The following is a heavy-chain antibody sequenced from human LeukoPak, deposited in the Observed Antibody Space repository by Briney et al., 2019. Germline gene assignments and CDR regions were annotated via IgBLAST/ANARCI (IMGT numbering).Heavy chain of an antibody. CDR2: IYYNGSP. CDR1: GGSVSSSSSY. V-gene: IGHV4-39*07. CDR3: ARAYCGGDCFLTDSEYFQQ. D-gene: IGHD2-21*02. J-gene: IGHJ1*01. Sequence: PSETLSPTCTVSGGSVSSSSSYWGWVRQPPGKGLEWVGTIYYNGSPFYSPSLKSRVTMSLDTSKNQFSLNLTSVTAADTAVYFCARAYCGGDCFLTDSEYFQQWGQGTLVTVSS.